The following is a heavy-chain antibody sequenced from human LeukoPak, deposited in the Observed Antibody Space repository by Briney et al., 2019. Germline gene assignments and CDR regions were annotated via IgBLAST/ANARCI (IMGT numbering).Heavy chain of an antibody. CDR1: GFTFSDYW. D-gene: IGHD2-2*01. CDR3: ARDMPGIGVCDY. Sequence: GGSLRLSCAASGFTFSDYWMYWVRQVPGKGLVCVSHINNDGGGTNYVDSVRGRFTISRDNAKNMLYLQMNSLRAEDSAVYFCARDMPGIGVCDYWGQGILVTVSS. CDR2: INNDGGGT. V-gene: IGHV3-74*01. J-gene: IGHJ4*02.